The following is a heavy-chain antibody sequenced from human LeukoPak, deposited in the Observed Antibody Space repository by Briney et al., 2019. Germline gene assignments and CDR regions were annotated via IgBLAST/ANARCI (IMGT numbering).Heavy chain of an antibody. J-gene: IGHJ3*02. D-gene: IGHD3-10*01. CDR1: GYSFTSYR. Sequence: GESLEISCKGSGYSFTSYRIGWVRQLPGKGLEWMGIIYPGDFDTRYSPSFQGQVTISADKSISTAYLQWSSLKASDTAMYYCAAHEGGYGSGLGAFDTWGQGTMVTVSS. CDR3: AAHEGGYGSGLGAFDT. V-gene: IGHV5-51*01. CDR2: IYPGDFDT.